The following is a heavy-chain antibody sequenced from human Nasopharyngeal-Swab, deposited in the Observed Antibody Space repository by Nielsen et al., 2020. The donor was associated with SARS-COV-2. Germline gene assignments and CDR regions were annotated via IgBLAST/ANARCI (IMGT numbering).Heavy chain of an antibody. J-gene: IGHJ6*02. Sequence: SETLSLTCTVSGGSISSGGYYWSWIRQHPGKGLEWIGYIYYSGSTYYNPSLKSRVTISVDTSKNQFSLKLSSVTAAATAVYYCARAPVLRYFDWLKDYYGMDVWGQGTTVTVSS. CDR2: IYYSGST. D-gene: IGHD3-9*01. V-gene: IGHV4-31*03. CDR1: GGSISSGGYY. CDR3: ARAPVLRYFDWLKDYYGMDV.